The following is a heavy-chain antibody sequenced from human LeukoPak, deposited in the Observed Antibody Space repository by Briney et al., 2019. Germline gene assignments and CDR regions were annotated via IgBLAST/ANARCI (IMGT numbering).Heavy chain of an antibody. CDR3: ARTRVATIFDAYYYYYMDV. V-gene: IGHV4-4*09. CDR2: IYTSGST. J-gene: IGHJ6*03. D-gene: IGHD5-12*01. Sequence: SETLSLACTVSGGSISGYYWSWIRQPPGKGLEWIGYIYTSGSTNYNPSLKSRVTISVDTSKNQFSLKLSSVTAADTAVYYCARTRVATIFDAYYYYYMDVWAKGPRSPSP. CDR1: GGSISGYY.